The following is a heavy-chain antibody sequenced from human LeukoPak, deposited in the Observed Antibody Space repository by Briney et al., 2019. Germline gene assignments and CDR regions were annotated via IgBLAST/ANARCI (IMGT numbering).Heavy chain of an antibody. D-gene: IGHD2/OR15-2a*01. Sequence: GRSLRLSCAASGSTFSIYGMHWVRQAPGKGLEWVALLAGDGVNIFYADSVKGRFTISRDNSKNTLYLQMNSLRPEDTAVYYCAKAAVYSNRWTPFDDWGQGTLITVSS. CDR3: AKAAVYSNRWTPFDD. J-gene: IGHJ4*02. CDR1: GSTFSIYG. CDR2: LAGDGVNI. V-gene: IGHV3-30*18.